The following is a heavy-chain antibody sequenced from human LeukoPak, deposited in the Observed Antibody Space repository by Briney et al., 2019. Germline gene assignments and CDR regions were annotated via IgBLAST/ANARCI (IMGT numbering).Heavy chain of an antibody. CDR3: ARVFIGDYGDYQFDY. Sequence: ASVKVSCKASGYTFTSYGISWVRQAPGQGLEWMGWISAYNGNTNYAQKLQGRVTMTTDTSTSTAYMELRSLRSEDTAVYYCARVFIGDYGDYQFDYWGQGTLVTASS. V-gene: IGHV1-18*01. CDR2: ISAYNGNT. CDR1: GYTFTSYG. D-gene: IGHD4-17*01. J-gene: IGHJ4*02.